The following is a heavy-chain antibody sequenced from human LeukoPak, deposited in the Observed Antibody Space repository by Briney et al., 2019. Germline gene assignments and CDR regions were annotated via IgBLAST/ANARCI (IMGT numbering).Heavy chain of an antibody. V-gene: IGHV4-61*01. CDR1: GGSVTSGSYY. Sequence: PSETLSLTCTISGGSVTSGSYYWSWIRQPPEKGLEWIGYIYYTGSTDYNPSLKRRVTISVETSKNQFSLQLSSVTATDTAIFYCATSLESYYYMDVSGKGSTVTASS. D-gene: IGHD5-24*01. J-gene: IGHJ6*03. CDR2: IYYTGST. CDR3: ATSLESYYYMDV.